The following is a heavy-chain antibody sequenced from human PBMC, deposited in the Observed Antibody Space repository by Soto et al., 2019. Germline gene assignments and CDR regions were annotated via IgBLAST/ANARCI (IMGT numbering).Heavy chain of an antibody. CDR1: GFTFSNYW. Sequence: EVQLVVSGGDLIQPGGSLRLSCAASGFTFSNYWMHWFRQAPGKGLVWVSRINGDGSTTSYADSVKGRFTISRDNAKNTLSLQMNSLRAEDTAVYYCVRGSVYNWRGDFWGQGTLVTVSS. V-gene: IGHV3-74*01. CDR2: INGDGSTT. D-gene: IGHD1-20*01. CDR3: VRGSVYNWRGDF. J-gene: IGHJ4*02.